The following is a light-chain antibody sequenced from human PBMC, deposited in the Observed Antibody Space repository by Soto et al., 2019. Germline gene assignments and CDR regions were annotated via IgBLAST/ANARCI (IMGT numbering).Light chain of an antibody. Sequence: DIQMTQSPSSLSASVGDRVTITCRASQGISNDLGWYQQKPGKAPNRLIYAASSLQSGVPSRFSGSGSGTELTLTISSLQPEDFATYYCLQHNSYPPITFGPGTKVDIK. J-gene: IGKJ3*01. CDR2: AAS. V-gene: IGKV1-17*01. CDR3: LQHNSYPPIT. CDR1: QGISND.